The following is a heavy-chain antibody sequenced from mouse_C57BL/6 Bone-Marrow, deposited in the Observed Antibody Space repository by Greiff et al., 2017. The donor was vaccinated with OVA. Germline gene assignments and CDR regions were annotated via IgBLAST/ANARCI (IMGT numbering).Heavy chain of an antibody. CDR3: AKLYGNYGWFAY. J-gene: IGHJ3*01. Sequence: QVQLQQPGAELVKPGASVKLSCKASGYTFTSYWMHWVKQRPGQGLEWIGIIHPNSGGTNYNEKFKSKATLTVDKSSSTAYMQLSSLTSEDSAVYYCAKLYGNYGWFAYWGQGTLVTVSA. CDR1: GYTFTSYW. D-gene: IGHD2-1*01. CDR2: IHPNSGGT. V-gene: IGHV1-64*01.